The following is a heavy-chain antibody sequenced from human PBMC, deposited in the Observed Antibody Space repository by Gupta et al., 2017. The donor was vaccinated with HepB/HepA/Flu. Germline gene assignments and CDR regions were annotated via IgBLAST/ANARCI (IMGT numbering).Heavy chain of an antibody. V-gene: IGHV4-31*03. J-gene: IGHJ5*02. Sequence: QVQLQESGPGLVKPSQTLSLTCTVAGGSISSGGYYWSWIRQHPGKGLEWIGYIYYSGSTYYNPSLKSRVTISVDTSKNQFSLKLSSVTAADTAVYYCARDGYCSGGSCQPNWFDPWGQGTLVTVSS. CDR2: IYYSGST. CDR3: ARDGYCSGGSCQPNWFDP. D-gene: IGHD2-15*01. CDR1: GGSISSGGYY.